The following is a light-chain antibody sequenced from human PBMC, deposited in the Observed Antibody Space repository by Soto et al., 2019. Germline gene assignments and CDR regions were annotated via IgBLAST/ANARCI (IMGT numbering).Light chain of an antibody. CDR3: SSYRSTNTYV. CDR1: SSDVGGYNY. Sequence: QSALSQSASVSGSPGQSITISCTGTSSDVGGYNYVSWYQQHPGKAPKLLIYDVNDRPSGVSDRFSGSKSGNTASLTISGLRAEDEADYYCSSYRSTNTYVFGTGTKVTVL. V-gene: IGLV2-14*01. J-gene: IGLJ1*01. CDR2: DVN.